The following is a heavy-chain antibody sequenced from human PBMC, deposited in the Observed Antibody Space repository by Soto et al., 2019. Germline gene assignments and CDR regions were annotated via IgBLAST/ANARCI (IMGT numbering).Heavy chain of an antibody. CDR1: GGSINSGGYY. J-gene: IGHJ4*02. D-gene: IGHD6-13*01. CDR2: MYYSGSS. V-gene: IGHV4-31*03. CDR3: ARGYGEFEFSSSWVFDY. Sequence: QVQLRESGPGLVKPSQTLSLTCTVSGGSINSGGYYWNWIRQHPGKGLEWIGYMYYSGSSYYNPSLRSRVIISADTSENHFSLTVSSVTSPAPALYFCARGYGEFEFSSSWVFDYWGQGTLVNVSS.